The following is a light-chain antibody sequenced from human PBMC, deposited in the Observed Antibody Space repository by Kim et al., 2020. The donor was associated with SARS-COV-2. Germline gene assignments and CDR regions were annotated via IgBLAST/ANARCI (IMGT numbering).Light chain of an antibody. CDR2: DAS. CDR1: QNVNYF. J-gene: IGKJ4*01. V-gene: IGKV3-11*01. Sequence: EIVLTQSPATLSLSPGDRATLSCRASQNVNYFLAWYQHRPGQAPRLLIYDASDRAPGIPARFSGSGSGTDFTLTISSLEPEDFAVYYCQQRSNWPLTFGGGTKVDIK. CDR3: QQRSNWPLT.